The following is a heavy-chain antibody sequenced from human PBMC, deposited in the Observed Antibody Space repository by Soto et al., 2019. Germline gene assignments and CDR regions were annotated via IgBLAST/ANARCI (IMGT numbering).Heavy chain of an antibody. V-gene: IGHV4-61*03. J-gene: IGHJ4*02. D-gene: IGHD6-25*01. CDR1: GGSVSSGSYF. CDR2: ITDVGST. Sequence: SETLSLTCAVSGGSVSSGSYFWTWIRQSPGKGLEWVGYITDVGSTNYNPSLKSRVTISADTTKNHFSLNLRSVTAADTAVYYCARQRVLPAQYFFDYWGQGIPVTVSS. CDR3: ARQRVLPAQYFFDY.